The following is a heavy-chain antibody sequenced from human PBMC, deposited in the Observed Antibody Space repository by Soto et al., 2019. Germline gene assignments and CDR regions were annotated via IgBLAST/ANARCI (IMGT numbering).Heavy chain of an antibody. V-gene: IGHV4-59*01. D-gene: IGHD3-3*01. J-gene: IGHJ6*03. CDR2: IYYSGST. CDR1: GGSISSYY. Sequence: PSETLSLTCTVSGGSISSYYWSWIRQPPGKGLEWIGYIYYSGSTNYNPSLKSRVTISVDTSKNQFSLKLSSVTAADTAVYCCARASDAITIFGVPKEYYYYVDVWGIGTTVTVSS. CDR3: ARASDAITIFGVPKEYYYYVDV.